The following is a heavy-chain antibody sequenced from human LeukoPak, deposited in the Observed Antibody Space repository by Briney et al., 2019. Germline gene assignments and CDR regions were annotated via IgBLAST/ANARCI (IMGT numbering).Heavy chain of an antibody. CDR1: GGSISSSSYY. D-gene: IGHD6-13*01. V-gene: IGHV4-39*07. J-gene: IGHJ4*02. CDR2: INYSGST. CDR3: AREPRRSSSWYY. Sequence: SETLSLTCTVSGGSISSSSYYWGWIRQPPGKGLEWIGSINYSGSTYYNPSLKSRVTISVDTSKNQFSLKLSSVTAADTAVYYCAREPRRSSSWYYWGQGTLVTVSS.